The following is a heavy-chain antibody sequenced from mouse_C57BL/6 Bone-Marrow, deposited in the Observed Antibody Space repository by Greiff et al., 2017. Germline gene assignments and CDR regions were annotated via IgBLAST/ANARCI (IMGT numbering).Heavy chain of an antibody. CDR1: GYTFTGYW. Sequence: LQESGAELMKPGASVKLSCKATGYTFTGYWIEWVKQRPGHGLEWIGEILPGSGSTNYNEKFKGKATFTADTSSNTAYMQLSSLTTEDSAIYYCARTPLIYYYGRSPLDYWGQGTTLTVSA. J-gene: IGHJ2*01. CDR2: ILPGSGST. V-gene: IGHV1-9*01. CDR3: ARTPLIYYYGRSPLDY. D-gene: IGHD1-1*01.